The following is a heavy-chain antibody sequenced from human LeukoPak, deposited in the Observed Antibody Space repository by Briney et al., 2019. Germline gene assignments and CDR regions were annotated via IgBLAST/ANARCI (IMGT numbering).Heavy chain of an antibody. V-gene: IGHV3-21*01. Sequence: GGSLRLSCAASGFTFSSYSMNWVRQAPGKGLEWASSISSSSSYIYYADSVKGRFTISRDNAKNSLYLQLNSLRAEDTAVYYCAELGITMIGGVWGKGTTVTISS. CDR2: ISSSSSYI. J-gene: IGHJ6*04. D-gene: IGHD3-10*02. CDR1: GFTFSSYS. CDR3: AELGITMIGGV.